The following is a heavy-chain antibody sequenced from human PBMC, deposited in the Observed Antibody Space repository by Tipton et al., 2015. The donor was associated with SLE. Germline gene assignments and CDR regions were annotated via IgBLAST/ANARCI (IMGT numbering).Heavy chain of an antibody. CDR3: ARDVMIFGVGDAFDI. V-gene: IGHV1-18*01. CDR2: ISVYNGNT. CDR1: GYTFTSYG. J-gene: IGHJ3*02. Sequence: QSGPEVKKPGASVKVSCKASGYTFTSYGITWVRQAPGQGLEWMGWISVYNGNTNYAQKLQGRVTMTTDTSTSTAYMELRSLRSDDTAVYYCARDVMIFGVGDAFDIWGQGTMVTVSS. D-gene: IGHD3-3*01.